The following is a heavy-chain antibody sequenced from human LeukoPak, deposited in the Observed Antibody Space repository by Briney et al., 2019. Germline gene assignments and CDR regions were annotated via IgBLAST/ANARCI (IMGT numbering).Heavy chain of an antibody. V-gene: IGHV3-74*01. CDR3: ARSFPPYYYMDV. J-gene: IGHJ6*03. CDR2: INSDGSST. Sequence: PGGSLRLSCAASGFTFSSYWMPWVRQAPGKGLVWVSRINSDGSSTSYADSVKGRFTISRDNAKNTLYLQMNSLRAEDTAVYYCARSFPPYYYMDVWGKGTTVTVSS. CDR1: GFTFSSYW. D-gene: IGHD1-26*01.